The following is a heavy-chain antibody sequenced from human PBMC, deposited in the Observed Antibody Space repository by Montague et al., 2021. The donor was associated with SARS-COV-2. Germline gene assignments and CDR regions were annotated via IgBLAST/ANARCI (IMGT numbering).Heavy chain of an antibody. V-gene: IGHV4-31*03. D-gene: IGHD3-22*01. J-gene: IGHJ3*02. CDR3: ARDSGYYDSSGYSYDAFDI. CDR1: GGSISSGGYY. CDR2: IYHTGST. Sequence: TRSLTCTVSGGSISSGGYYWSWIRQHPGKGLEWIGYIYHTGSTHYNPSLKSRVTISKETSKNHFSLNLSSVTVADSAVYYCARDSGYYDSSGYSYDAFDIWGQGTKVTVSS.